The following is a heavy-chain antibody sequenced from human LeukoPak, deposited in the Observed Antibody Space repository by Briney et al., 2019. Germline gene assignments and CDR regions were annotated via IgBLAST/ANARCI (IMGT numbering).Heavy chain of an antibody. CDR3: AKELWFDY. D-gene: IGHD2-21*01. V-gene: IGHV3-23*01. Sequence: GGSLRLSCAASGFTFSSYVMSWVRQAPGKGLECVYAIRGSGGSTYYEESVKGRFTISRDKSKNTLYLQMKSLRAEEPAVYYCAKELWFDYWGQGTLVTVSS. J-gene: IGHJ4*02. CDR2: IRGSGGST. CDR1: GFTFSSYV.